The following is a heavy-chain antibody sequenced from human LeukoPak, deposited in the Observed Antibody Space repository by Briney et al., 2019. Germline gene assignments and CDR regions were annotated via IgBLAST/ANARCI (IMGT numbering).Heavy chain of an antibody. CDR3: ARDRMNGDAFDI. Sequence: PGGSLRLSCAASGFTFSSYEMNWVRQAPGKGLEWVSYISSSGSTIYYADSVKGRFTISRDNAKNSLYLQMNSLRAEDTAVYYCARDRMNGDAFDIWGQGTMVTVSS. J-gene: IGHJ3*02. D-gene: IGHD1-1*01. CDR2: ISSSGSTI. V-gene: IGHV3-48*03. CDR1: GFTFSSYE.